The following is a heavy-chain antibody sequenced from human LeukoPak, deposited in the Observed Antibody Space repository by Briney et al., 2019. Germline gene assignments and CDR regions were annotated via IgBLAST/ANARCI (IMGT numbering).Heavy chain of an antibody. CDR2: IIPIFGTA. Sequence: ASVKVSCKASGGTFSSYTISWVRQAPGQGLEWMGGIIPIFGTAKYAQKLQGRVTITADESTNIAYMELSSLRSEDTAVYYCARDVRHRYCSSSSCYWGWLDPWGQGTLVTVSS. D-gene: IGHD2-2*01. CDR1: GGTFSSYT. J-gene: IGHJ5*02. CDR3: ARDVRHRYCSSSSCYWGWLDP. V-gene: IGHV1-69*13.